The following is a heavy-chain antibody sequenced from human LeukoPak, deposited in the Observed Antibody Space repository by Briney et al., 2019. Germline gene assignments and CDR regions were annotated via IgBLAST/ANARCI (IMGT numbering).Heavy chain of an antibody. J-gene: IGHJ4*02. CDR3: ARDSSGWLYYFDY. CDR1: GGSISTHY. Sequence: SETLSLTCTVSGGSISTHYWSWLRQPPGKGLEWIGYVYHSGTTNYNPSLKSRLTMSVYTSKNQFSLRLSSVTAADTAVYYCARDSSGWLYYFDYWGQGALVTVSS. D-gene: IGHD6-19*01. V-gene: IGHV4-59*11. CDR2: VYHSGTT.